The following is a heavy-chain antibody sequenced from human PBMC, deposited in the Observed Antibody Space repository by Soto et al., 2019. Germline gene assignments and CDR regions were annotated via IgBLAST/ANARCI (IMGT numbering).Heavy chain of an antibody. V-gene: IGHV1-18*04. J-gene: IGHJ5*02. CDR1: GYTFTSYG. CDR3: ARDRGWRYSGSYQGWFDP. D-gene: IGHD1-26*01. Sequence: GASVKVSCKASGYTFTSYGISWVRQAPGQGLEWMGWISAYNGNTNYAQKLQGRVTMTTDTSTSTAYMELRSLRSDDTAVYYCARDRGWRYSGSYQGWFDPWGQGTLVTVSS. CDR2: ISAYNGNT.